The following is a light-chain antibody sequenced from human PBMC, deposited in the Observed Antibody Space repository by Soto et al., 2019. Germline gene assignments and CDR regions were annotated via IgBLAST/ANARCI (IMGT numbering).Light chain of an antibody. V-gene: IGLV2-8*01. CDR2: DVN. J-gene: IGLJ2*01. CDR3: SSYGGSSNLL. CDR1: SSEVGGYNY. Sequence: QSALTQPPSASGSHGQSVTISCTGTSSEVGGYNYVSWYQQHPGKAPKLMIYDVNKRPSGVPDRVSGSKSGNTASLTVSGLQAEDEADYYCSSYGGSSNLLFGGGTKLTVL.